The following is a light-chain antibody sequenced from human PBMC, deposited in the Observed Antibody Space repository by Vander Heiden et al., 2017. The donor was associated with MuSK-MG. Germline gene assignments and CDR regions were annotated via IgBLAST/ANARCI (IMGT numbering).Light chain of an antibody. J-gene: IGKJ1*01. CDR2: AAS. CDR1: QGISNY. V-gene: IGKV1-27*01. Sequence: DIQMTQSPSSLSASVGDRVTITCRASQGISNYLAWYQQKPGKVPKLLIYAASTLQSGVQSRFSGSGYGTDFTLTISSLQPEDVATYYCQKYNRDPPTWTFGQGTKVEIK. CDR3: QKYNRDPPTWT.